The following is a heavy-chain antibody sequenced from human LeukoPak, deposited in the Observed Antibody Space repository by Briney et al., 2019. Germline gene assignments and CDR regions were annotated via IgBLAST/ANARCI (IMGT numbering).Heavy chain of an antibody. J-gene: IGHJ4*02. CDR1: GFTFSSYS. CDR3: ARDPGEATVVTPLDH. D-gene: IGHD4-23*01. Sequence: GGSLRLSCEASGFTFSSYSMNWVRQAPGKGLEWVSSISSSSSYIYYVDSVKGRFTISRDTAKNSLYLQMNSLRAEDTAVYYCARDPGEATVVTPLDHWGQGTLVTVSS. V-gene: IGHV3-21*01. CDR2: ISSSSSYI.